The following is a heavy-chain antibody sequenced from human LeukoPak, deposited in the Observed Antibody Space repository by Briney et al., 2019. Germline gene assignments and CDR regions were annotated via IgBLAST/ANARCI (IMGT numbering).Heavy chain of an antibody. V-gene: IGHV3-48*01. J-gene: IGHJ4*02. CDR3: GKGGFTIFGVVDY. D-gene: IGHD3-3*01. CDR2: ISDSGRSL. CDR1: GFTFSKHH. Sequence: GGSLRLSCAASGFTFSKHHMSWVRQAPGKGLEWVSYISDSGRSLSYVDSVKGRFTISRDNSKNTLYLQMNSLRAEDTAVYYCGKGGFTIFGVVDYWGQGTLVTVSS.